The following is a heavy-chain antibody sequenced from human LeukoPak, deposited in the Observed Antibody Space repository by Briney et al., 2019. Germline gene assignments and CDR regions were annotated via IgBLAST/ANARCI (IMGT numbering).Heavy chain of an antibody. CDR1: GYTFTSCD. J-gene: IGHJ5*02. CDR2: MNPNSGNT. D-gene: IGHD3-16*02. Sequence: ASVKVSCKASGYTFTSCDINWVRQATGQGLEWMGWMNPNSGNTGYAQKFQGRVTMTRNTSISTAYMELSSLRSEDTAVYYCARGPRRIVRFDPWGQGTLVTVSS. V-gene: IGHV1-8*01. CDR3: ARGPRRIVRFDP.